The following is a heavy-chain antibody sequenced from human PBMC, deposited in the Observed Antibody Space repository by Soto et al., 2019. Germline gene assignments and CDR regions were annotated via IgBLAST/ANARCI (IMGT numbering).Heavy chain of an antibody. J-gene: IGHJ4*02. D-gene: IGHD3-10*01. CDR3: ARVQLWFGEFNTCFVY. CDR2: IKQDGSEK. CDR1: GFTFSSYW. Sequence: GGSLRLSCAASGFTFSSYWMSWVRHAPGKGLEWVANIKQDGSEKHYVDSVKGRFTISRDNAKNSLYLHMNSLRAEDTAVYYCARVQLWFGEFNTCFVYWGPGTLVTVPS. V-gene: IGHV3-7*01.